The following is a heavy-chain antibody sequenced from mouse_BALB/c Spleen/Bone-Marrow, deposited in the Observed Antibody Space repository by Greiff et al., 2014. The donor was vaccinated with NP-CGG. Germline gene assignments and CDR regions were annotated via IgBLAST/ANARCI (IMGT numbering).Heavy chain of an antibody. D-gene: IGHD4-1*01. CDR2: ISSVSSTI. V-gene: IGHV5-17*02. J-gene: IGHJ2*01. Sequence: VQLQQSGGGLVQPGGSRKLSCAASGFTFSSFGMHWVRQAPEKGLEWVAYISSVSSTIYYGDTVKGRFTISRDNPKNTLFLQMTSLRSEDTAIYYCARGGNWTRNYFDYWGQGTTLTVSS. CDR3: ARGGNWTRNYFDY. CDR1: GFTFSSFG.